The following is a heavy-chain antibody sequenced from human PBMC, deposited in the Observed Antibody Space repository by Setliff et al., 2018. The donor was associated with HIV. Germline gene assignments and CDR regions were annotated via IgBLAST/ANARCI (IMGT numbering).Heavy chain of an antibody. CDR3: ARDTWFDP. V-gene: IGHV4-4*07. CDR2: ISASGTT. J-gene: IGHJ5*02. CDR1: SGSISGFY. Sequence: TLSLTCTVSSGSISGFYWTWIRQPAGKGLEWIGRISASGTTVYNPSLKSRVIMSVDTSKKYFALRVTSVTAADSAVYYCARDTWFDPWGQGTLVTVSS.